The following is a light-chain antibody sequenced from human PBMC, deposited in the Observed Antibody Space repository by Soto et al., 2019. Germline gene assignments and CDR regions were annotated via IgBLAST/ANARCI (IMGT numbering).Light chain of an antibody. CDR3: SSYAGSNRV. CDR1: SSDVRGYNY. V-gene: IGLV2-8*01. CDR2: EVS. J-gene: IGLJ2*01. Sequence: QSVLTQPPSASGSPGQSVTISCTGTSSDVRGYNYVSWYQQHPGKAPKLMIYEVSKRPSGVPDRFSGSKSGNTASLTVSGLQAEDEADYYCSSYAGSNRVFGGGTKVTVL.